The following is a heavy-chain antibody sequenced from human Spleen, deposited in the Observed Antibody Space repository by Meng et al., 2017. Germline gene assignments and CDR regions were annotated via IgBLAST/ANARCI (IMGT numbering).Heavy chain of an antibody. CDR1: GYTFTDYY. CDR2: INPSTGGT. CDR3: ARDPVGTATRAWAFDI. J-gene: IGHJ3*02. V-gene: IGHV1-2*02. Sequence: ASVKVSCKASGYTFTDYYIHWVRQAPGQGLEWMGWINPSTGGTKYAQKFQDRVTTTRDTSINTAYLELSRVRSDDTAMYYCARDPVGTATRAWAFDIWGQGTMVTVSS. D-gene: IGHD1/OR15-1a*01.